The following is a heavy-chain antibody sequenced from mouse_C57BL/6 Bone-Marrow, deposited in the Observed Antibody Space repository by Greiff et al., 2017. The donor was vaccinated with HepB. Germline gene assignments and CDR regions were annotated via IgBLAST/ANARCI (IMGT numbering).Heavy chain of an antibody. CDR1: GYAFTNYL. V-gene: IGHV1-54*01. Sequence: QVQLMESGAELVRPGTSVKVSCKASGYAFTNYLIEWVKQRPGQGLEWIGVINPGSGGTNYNEKFKGKATLTADKSSSTAYMRLSSLTSDDSAVYFCARDGNYWYFDVWGTGTTVTVSS. CDR2: INPGSGGT. J-gene: IGHJ1*03. CDR3: ARDGNYWYFDV. D-gene: IGHD2-1*01.